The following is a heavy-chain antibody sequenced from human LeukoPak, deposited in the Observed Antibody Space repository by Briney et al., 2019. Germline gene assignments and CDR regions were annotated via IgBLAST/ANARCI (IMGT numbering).Heavy chain of an antibody. Sequence: TASETLSLTCAVYGGSFSGYYWSWIRQPPGKGLEWIGEINHSGSTNYNPSLKSRVTISVDTSKNQFSLKLSSVTAADTAVYYCASSSLRGSDAFDIWGQGTMVTVSS. J-gene: IGHJ3*02. CDR2: INHSGST. CDR1: GGSFSGYY. CDR3: ASSSLRGSDAFDI. D-gene: IGHD3-16*01. V-gene: IGHV4-34*01.